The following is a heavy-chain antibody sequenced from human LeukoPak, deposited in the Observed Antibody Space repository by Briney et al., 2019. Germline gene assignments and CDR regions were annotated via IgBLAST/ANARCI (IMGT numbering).Heavy chain of an antibody. CDR1: GFTFSSYG. D-gene: IGHD3-3*01. CDR2: IRYDGSNK. CDR3: AKDFTIFGVVPNWFDP. Sequence: GGSLRLSCAASGFTFSSYGMHWVRQAPGKGLEWVAFIRYDGSNKYYADSVKGRFTISRDNSKNTLYLQMNSLRAEDTAVYYCAKDFTIFGVVPNWFDPWGQGTLVTVS. J-gene: IGHJ5*02. V-gene: IGHV3-30*02.